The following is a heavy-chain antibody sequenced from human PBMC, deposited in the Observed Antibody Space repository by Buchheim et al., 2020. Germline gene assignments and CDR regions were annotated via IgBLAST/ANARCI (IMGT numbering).Heavy chain of an antibody. CDR1: GVSISSGDAY. Sequence: QVQLQESGPGLVKPSETLSLTCSVSGVSISSGDAYWSWIRQPPGKGLEWIGYIHYRGTSFYNSSLKSRITMSLATYTNQFSLRLSSVTAADTAVYYCARALDAPMVRYFDYWGQGTL. D-gene: IGHD5-18*01. V-gene: IGHV4-30-4*08. CDR3: ARALDAPMVRYFDY. CDR2: IHYRGTS. J-gene: IGHJ4*02.